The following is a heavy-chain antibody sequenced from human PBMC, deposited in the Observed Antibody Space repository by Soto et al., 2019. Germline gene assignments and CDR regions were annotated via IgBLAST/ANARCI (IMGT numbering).Heavy chain of an antibody. D-gene: IGHD6-13*01. J-gene: IGHJ1*01. Sequence: QVQLVQSGAEVKKPGSSVKVSCKASGGTFSSYAISWVRQAPGQGLEWMGGIIPIFGTANYAQKFQGRVTLTADESTSTAYMELSSLRSEATAIYYCARMGGSSWYWEYFQHWGQGTLVTVSS. V-gene: IGHV1-69*01. CDR1: GGTFSSYA. CDR3: ARMGGSSWYWEYFQH. CDR2: IIPIFGTA.